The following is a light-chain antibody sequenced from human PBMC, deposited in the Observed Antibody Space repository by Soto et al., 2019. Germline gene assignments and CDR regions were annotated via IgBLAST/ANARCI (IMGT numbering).Light chain of an antibody. CDR1: QSINRW. J-gene: IGKJ2*02. Sequence: DIQMTQSPSTLSASVGDRVTITCRASQSINRWLAWYQQKPGKAPKLLIYDVSILDSGVPSRFSGSGSGTEFTLTISSLQPDDFTTFFCQQYNHFCTFGQGTKLEIK. CDR2: DVS. CDR3: QQYNHFCT. V-gene: IGKV1-5*01.